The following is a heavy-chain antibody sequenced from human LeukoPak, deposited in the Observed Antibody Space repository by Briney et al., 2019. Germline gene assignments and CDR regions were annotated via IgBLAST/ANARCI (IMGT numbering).Heavy chain of an antibody. J-gene: IGHJ6*02. CDR2: MNPNGGNT. V-gene: IGHV1-8*01. CDR1: GYTFTSYD. CDR3: AREYCSGGSCFPPKYYYYYGMDV. Sequence: ASVKVSCKASGYTFTSYDINWVRQATGQGLEWMGWMNPNGGNTGYAQKFQGRVTMTRNTSISTAYMELSSLRSEDTAVYYCAREYCSGGSCFPPKYYYYYGMDVWGQGTTVTVSS. D-gene: IGHD2-15*01.